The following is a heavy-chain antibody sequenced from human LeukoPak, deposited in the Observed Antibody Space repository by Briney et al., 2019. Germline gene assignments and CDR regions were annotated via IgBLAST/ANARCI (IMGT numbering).Heavy chain of an antibody. D-gene: IGHD3-10*01. CDR1: GGSFSGYY. V-gene: IGHV4-34*01. CDR2: INHSGST. J-gene: IGHJ6*02. CDR3: ARRLGVRGVTYIYYYGMDV. Sequence: SETLSLTCAVYGGSFSGYYWSWISQPPGKGLEWIGEINHSGSTNYNPSLKSRVTISVDTSKNQFSLKLSSVTAADTAVYYCARRLGVRGVTYIYYYGMDVWGQGTTVTVSS.